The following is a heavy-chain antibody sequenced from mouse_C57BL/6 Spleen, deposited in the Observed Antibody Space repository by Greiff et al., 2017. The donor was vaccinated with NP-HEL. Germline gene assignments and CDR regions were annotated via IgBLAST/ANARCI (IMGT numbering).Heavy chain of an antibody. J-gene: IGHJ3*01. V-gene: IGHV1-82*01. CDR3: ASPYGSSPMGWF. CDR2: IYPGDGDT. D-gene: IGHD1-1*01. CDR1: GYAFSSSW. Sequence: VQLQQSGPELVKPGASVKISCKASGYAFSSSWMNWVKQRPGKGLEWIGRIYPGDGDTNYNGKFKGKATLTADKSSSTAYMQLSSLTSEDSAVYFCASPYGSSPMGWFWGQGTLVTVSA.